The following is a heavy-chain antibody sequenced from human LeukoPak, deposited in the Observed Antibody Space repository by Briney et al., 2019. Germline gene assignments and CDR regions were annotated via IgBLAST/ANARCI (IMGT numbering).Heavy chain of an antibody. J-gene: IGHJ2*01. CDR1: GGSISTKKNY. Sequence: SETLSLTCTVSGGSISTKKNYWSWIRQRPGRGLEWIGYIYYSGSTYYKPSLRTQATMSVDTSKNQFSLKLSYVTAADTAVYYCARVAGGWDVYWYFDLWGRGTLVTVSS. CDR3: ARVAGGWDVYWYFDL. D-gene: IGHD6-19*01. V-gene: IGHV4-31*01. CDR2: IYYSGST.